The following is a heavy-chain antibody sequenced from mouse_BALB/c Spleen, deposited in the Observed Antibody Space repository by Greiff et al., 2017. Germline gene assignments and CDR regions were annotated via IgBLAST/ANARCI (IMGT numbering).Heavy chain of an antibody. CDR3: ARSYDGYEAMDY. V-gene: IGHV1-87*01. CDR1: GYTFTSYW. D-gene: IGHD2-3*01. J-gene: IGHJ4*01. CDR2: IYPGDGDT. Sequence: VQLQQSGAELARPGASVKLSCKASGYTFTSYWMQWVKQRPGQGLEWIGAIYPGDGDTRYTQKFKGKATLTADKSSSTAYMQLSSLASEDSAVYYCARSYDGYEAMDYWGQGTSVTVSS.